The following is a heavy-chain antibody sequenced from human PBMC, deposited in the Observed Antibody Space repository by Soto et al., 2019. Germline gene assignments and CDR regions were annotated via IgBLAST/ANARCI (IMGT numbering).Heavy chain of an antibody. CDR3: NTNKGVPSAYRGLWDSVCFDY. J-gene: IGHJ4*01. Sequence: EVQVVESGGGLVKPGGSLRLSCAASGFPFSNTWMNWVRQAPGKGLEWVGQIKSKSGGGTTEYAAPVKDRFTISRDDSRNTVYVKTNSPEDEHTGVYYRNTNKGVPSAYRGLWDSVCFDYWGEGTPVTVSS. V-gene: IGHV3-15*07. CDR1: GFPFSNTW. D-gene: IGHD2-8*01. CDR2: IKSKSGGGTT.